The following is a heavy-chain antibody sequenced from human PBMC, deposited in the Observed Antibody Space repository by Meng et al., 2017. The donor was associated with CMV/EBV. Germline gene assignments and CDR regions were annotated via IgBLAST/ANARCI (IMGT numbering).Heavy chain of an antibody. Sequence: GGSLRLSCVGSGFMFSVYKMNWVRQAPGKGLEWISYINNSDNTTYYTDSLKGRFTISRDNAKKSLYLQMNSLRAEDTAIYYCARAGSSTGYSYFDYWGRGTPVTVSS. CDR3: ARAGSSTGYSYFDY. CDR2: INNSDNTT. J-gene: IGHJ4*02. CDR1: GFMFSVYK. D-gene: IGHD6-13*01. V-gene: IGHV3-48*03.